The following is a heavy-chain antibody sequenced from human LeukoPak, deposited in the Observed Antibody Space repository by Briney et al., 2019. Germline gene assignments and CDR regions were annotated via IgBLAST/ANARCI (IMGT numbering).Heavy chain of an antibody. CDR3: ARGYSWNYVPMGYYYCYMDV. Sequence: ASVKVSCKASGYTFTSYDINWVRQATGQGLEWMGWMNPNSGNTGYAQKFQGRVTITRNTSIGTAYMELSSLRSEDTAVYYCARGYSWNYVPMGYYYCYMDVWGKGTTVTVSS. J-gene: IGHJ6*03. D-gene: IGHD1-7*01. CDR2: MNPNSGNT. V-gene: IGHV1-8*03. CDR1: GYTFTSYD.